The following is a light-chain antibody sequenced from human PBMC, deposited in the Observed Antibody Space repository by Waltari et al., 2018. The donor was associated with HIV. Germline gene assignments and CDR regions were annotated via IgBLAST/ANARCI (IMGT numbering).Light chain of an antibody. CDR3: CSYAGDSLVL. CDR1: TSDVGNYNL. V-gene: IGLV2-23*02. Sequence: QSALTQPASVSGSLGQSITISCTGTTSDVGNYNLVSWYQHHPGKAPKLIIYDVTKRPSCVANRFSGSKSGTTASLTISGLQAEDEADYFCCSYAGDSLVLFGGGTKLTVL. J-gene: IGLJ2*01. CDR2: DVT.